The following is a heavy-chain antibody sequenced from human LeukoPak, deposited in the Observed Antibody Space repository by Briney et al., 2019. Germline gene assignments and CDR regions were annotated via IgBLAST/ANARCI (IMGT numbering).Heavy chain of an antibody. CDR2: IQHDGSEK. D-gene: IGHD2-2*01. V-gene: IGHV3-7*01. CDR3: ARDARVVFDY. J-gene: IGHJ4*02. Sequence: QPGGSLCLSCAASRFTFSSYWMSWVRQAPGKGLEWVANIQHDGSEKYYVDSVKGRFTISRDNAKNSLYLQRNSLRAEDTAVYYCARDARVVFDYWGQGTLVTVSS. CDR1: RFTFSSYW.